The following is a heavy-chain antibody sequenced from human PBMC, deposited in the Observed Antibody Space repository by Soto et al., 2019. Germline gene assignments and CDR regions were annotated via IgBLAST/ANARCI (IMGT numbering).Heavy chain of an antibody. CDR3: ARDRVYCSGGSCYSRWFDP. J-gene: IGHJ5*02. V-gene: IGHV1-3*01. CDR1: GYTFTSYA. D-gene: IGHD2-15*01. Sequence: ASVKVSCKASGYTFTSYAMHWVRQAPGQRLEWMGWINAGNGNTKYSQKFQGRVTITRDTSASTAYMELSSLRSEDTAVYYCARDRVYCSGGSCYSRWFDPWGQGTLVTVS. CDR2: INAGNGNT.